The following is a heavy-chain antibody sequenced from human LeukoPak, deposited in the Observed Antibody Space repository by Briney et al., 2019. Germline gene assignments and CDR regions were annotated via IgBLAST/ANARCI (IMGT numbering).Heavy chain of an antibody. CDR2: TYYSGST. D-gene: IGHD3-10*01. CDR1: GGSISSSDYY. Sequence: PSETLSLTCTVSGGSISSSDYYWGWIRQPPGKGLEWIGSTYYSGSTYYNPSLKSRVTISVDTSKNQFSLKLSSVTAADTAVYYCARVPVLLWFGELLEWFDPWGQGTLVTVSS. CDR3: ARVPVLLWFGELLEWFDP. J-gene: IGHJ5*02. V-gene: IGHV4-39*07.